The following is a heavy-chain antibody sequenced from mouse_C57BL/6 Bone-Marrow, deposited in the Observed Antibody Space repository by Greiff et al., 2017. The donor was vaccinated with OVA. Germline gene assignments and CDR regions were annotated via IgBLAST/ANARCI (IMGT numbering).Heavy chain of an antibody. Sequence: VQLQESGAELVRPGTSVKVSCKASGYAFTNYLIEWVKQRPGQGLEWIGVINPGSGGTNYNEKFKGKATLTADKSSSTAYMQLSSLTSEDSAVYFCARKPSYYSNYGLADWGQGTLVTVSA. J-gene: IGHJ3*01. V-gene: IGHV1-54*01. CDR2: INPGSGGT. CDR1: GYAFTNYL. CDR3: ARKPSYYSNYGLAD. D-gene: IGHD2-5*01.